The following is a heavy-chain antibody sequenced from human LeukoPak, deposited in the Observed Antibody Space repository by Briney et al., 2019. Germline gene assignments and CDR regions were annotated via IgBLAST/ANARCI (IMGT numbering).Heavy chain of an antibody. CDR2: IYYSGST. V-gene: IGHV4-59*01. J-gene: IGHJ6*03. CDR3: ARGTLYYMVRGVEYYYYMDV. CDR1: GGSISSYY. D-gene: IGHD3-10*01. Sequence: KPSETLSLTCTVSGGSISSYYWSWIRQPPGKGLEWIGYIYYSGSTNYNPSLKSRVTISVDTSKNQFSLKLSSVTAADTAVYYCARGTLYYMVRGVEYYYYMDVWGKGTTVTVSS.